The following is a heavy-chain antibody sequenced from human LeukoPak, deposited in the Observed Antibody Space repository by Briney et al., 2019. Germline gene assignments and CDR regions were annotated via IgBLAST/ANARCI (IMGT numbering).Heavy chain of an antibody. D-gene: IGHD3-22*01. Sequence: GGSLRLSCAASGFTFSSYAMHWVRQAPGKGLEWVAVISYDGSNKYYADSVKGRFTISRDNSKNTLYLQMNSLRAEDTAVYYCARDSPEHDSSGYYYYWGQGTLVTVSS. CDR2: ISYDGSNK. V-gene: IGHV3-30*14. J-gene: IGHJ4*02. CDR1: GFTFSSYA. CDR3: ARDSPEHDSSGYYYY.